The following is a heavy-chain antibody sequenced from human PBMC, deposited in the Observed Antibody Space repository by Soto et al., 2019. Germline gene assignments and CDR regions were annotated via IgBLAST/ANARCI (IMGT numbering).Heavy chain of an antibody. CDR3: ASTVSRYYYYGMDV. J-gene: IGHJ6*02. Sequence: QVQLVQSGAAVKKPGSSVKVSCKASGGTFSSYAISWVRQAPGQGLEWMGGIIPIFGTANYAQKFQARVTITADESTSTGYMELSSLRSEDTAVYYCASTVSRYYYYGMDVWGQGTTVTVSS. CDR2: IIPIFGTA. V-gene: IGHV1-69*12. CDR1: GGTFSSYA. D-gene: IGHD4-4*01.